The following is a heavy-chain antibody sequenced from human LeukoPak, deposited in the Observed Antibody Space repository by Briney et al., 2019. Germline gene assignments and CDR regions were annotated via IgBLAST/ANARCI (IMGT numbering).Heavy chain of an antibody. CDR2: ISWNSGTI. D-gene: IGHD1-7*01. V-gene: IGHV3-9*01. CDR3: AKDVTGTGAFDI. CDR1: GFTFDDYA. J-gene: IGHJ3*02. Sequence: GGSLRLSCAASGFTFDDYAMHWVRQAPGKGLEWVSGISWNSGTIGYADSVKGRFTISRDNAKNSLYLQMHSLRAEDTAFYFCAKDVTGTGAFDIWGQGTMVAVSS.